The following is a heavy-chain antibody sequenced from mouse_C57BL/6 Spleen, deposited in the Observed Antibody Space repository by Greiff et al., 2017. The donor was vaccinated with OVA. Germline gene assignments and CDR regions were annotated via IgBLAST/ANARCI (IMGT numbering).Heavy chain of an antibody. V-gene: IGHV5-4*01. CDR3: ARDQGSSLWYFDV. J-gene: IGHJ1*03. CDR2: ISDGGSYT. CDR1: GFTFSSYA. D-gene: IGHD1-1*01. Sequence: EVQLVESGGGLVKPGGSLKLSCAASGFTFSSYAMSWVRQTPEKRLEWVATISDGGSYTYYPDNVKGRFTISRDNAKNNLYLQMSHLKSEDTAMYYCARDQGSSLWYFDVWGTGTTVTVSS.